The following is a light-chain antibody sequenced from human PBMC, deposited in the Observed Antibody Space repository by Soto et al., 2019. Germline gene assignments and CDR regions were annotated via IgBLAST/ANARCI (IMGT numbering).Light chain of an antibody. CDR1: SSDVGGYNY. V-gene: IGLV2-14*01. CDR3: SSYTSSSTLLDV. J-gene: IGLJ1*01. CDR2: DVS. Sequence: QSALTQPASVSGSPGQSITISCTGTSSDVGGYNYVSWYQQHPGKAPKLMIYDVSNRPSGVSNRFSGSKSGNTASLTISALKAEDEADYYCSSYTSSSTLLDVFGTGTKVTVL.